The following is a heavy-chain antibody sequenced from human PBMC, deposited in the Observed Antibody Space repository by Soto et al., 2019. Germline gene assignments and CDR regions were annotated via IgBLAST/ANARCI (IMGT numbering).Heavy chain of an antibody. CDR2: INPNSGDT. D-gene: IGHD3-9*01. Sequence: QVQLVQSGAEVKKPGASVRVSCMASGYTFIGYYMHWVRQAPGQGLEWMGWINPNSGDTNFAPKFQGRVTMTRDTSISTAHMEMTRLRSDDTAVYYCARDSYYDILTGYSRNAFDIWGQGTMVTVSS. CDR3: ARDSYYDILTGYSRNAFDI. J-gene: IGHJ3*02. V-gene: IGHV1-2*02. CDR1: GYTFIGYY.